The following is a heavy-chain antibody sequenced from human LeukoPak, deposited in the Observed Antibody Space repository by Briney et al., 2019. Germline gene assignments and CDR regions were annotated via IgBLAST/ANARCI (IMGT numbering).Heavy chain of an antibody. CDR1: GGSFSGYY. J-gene: IGHJ6*03. V-gene: IGHV4-34*01. CDR2: INHSGST. CDR3: ARGRGVHCSSTSCYNLYYYYYYMDV. Sequence: SETLSLTCAVYGGSFSGYYWSWIRQPQGKGLEWIGEINHSGSTNYNPSLKSRVTISVDTSKNQFSLKLSSVTAADTAVYYCARGRGVHCSSTSCYNLYYYYYYMDVWGKGTTVTVSS. D-gene: IGHD2-2*01.